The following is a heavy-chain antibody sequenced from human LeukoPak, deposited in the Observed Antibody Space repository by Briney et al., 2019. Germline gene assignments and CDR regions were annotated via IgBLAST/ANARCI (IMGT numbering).Heavy chain of an antibody. CDR3: AKTFLQSSYYPDYYFDY. CDR2: ISGSGGST. D-gene: IGHD2/OR15-2a*01. CDR1: GFTFSSYA. V-gene: IGHV3-23*01. Sequence: GGSLRLSCAASGFTFSSYAMSWVCQAPGKGLEWVSAISGSGGSTYYADSVKGRFTISRDNSKNTLYLQMNSLRAEDTAVYYCAKTFLQSSYYPDYYFDYWGQGTLVTVSS. J-gene: IGHJ4*02.